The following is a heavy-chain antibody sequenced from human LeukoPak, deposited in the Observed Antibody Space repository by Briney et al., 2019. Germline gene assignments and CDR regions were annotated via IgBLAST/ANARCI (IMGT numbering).Heavy chain of an antibody. D-gene: IGHD1-1*01. CDR2: IKSKTDGGTT. CDR1: GFTFSNAW. Sequence: GGSLRLSCAASGFTFSNAWMNWVRQAPGKGLEWDGRIKSKTDGGTTDYAAPVKGRFTISRDDSKNTLYLQMNSLKTEDTAVYYCTTGPNWNDLDYWGQGTLVTVSS. CDR3: TTGPNWNDLDY. J-gene: IGHJ4*02. V-gene: IGHV3-15*07.